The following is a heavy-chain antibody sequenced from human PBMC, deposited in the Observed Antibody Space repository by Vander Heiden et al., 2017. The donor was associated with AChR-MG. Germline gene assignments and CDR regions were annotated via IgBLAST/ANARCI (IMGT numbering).Heavy chain of an antibody. CDR2: ISGSGGST. D-gene: IGHD2-2*01. J-gene: IGHJ6*02. V-gene: IGHV3-23*01. CDR1: GFTFSSYA. Sequence: EVQLLESGGGLVQPGGSLRLSCAASGFTFSSYAMSWVRQAPGKGLEWVSAISGSGGSTYYADSVKGRFTISRDNSKNTLYLQMNSLRAEDTAVYYCAKDGVPAAMRRLYYYYGMDVWGQGTTVTVSS. CDR3: AKDGVPAAMRRLYYYYGMDV.